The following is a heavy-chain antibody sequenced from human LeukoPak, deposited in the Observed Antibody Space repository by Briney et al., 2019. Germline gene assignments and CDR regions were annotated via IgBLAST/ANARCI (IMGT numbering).Heavy chain of an antibody. Sequence: GGSLRLSCAASGFILSTRGMHWVRQAPGKGLEWVAGMWYDGSREDYADSVKGRFTISRDMSKNTLNLQMNSLRVEDTAMFYCARDLSFGSLDFRGQGTLVTVSS. V-gene: IGHV3-33*01. CDR2: MWYDGSRE. J-gene: IGHJ4*02. CDR1: GFILSTRG. CDR3: ARDLSFGSLDF. D-gene: IGHD1-26*01.